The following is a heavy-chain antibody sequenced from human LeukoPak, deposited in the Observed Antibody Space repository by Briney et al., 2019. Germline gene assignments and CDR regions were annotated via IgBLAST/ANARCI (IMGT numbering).Heavy chain of an antibody. CDR3: AKDRDRDGHRAFDV. Sequence: GGSLRLSCAASLFTFRIFGMQWVRQAPGKGLEWVAFIQYDGSNEYYRDSVKGRFTISRDNSKNTLYLQMNSLRGEDTAVYYCAKDRDRDGHRAFDVWGQGTMVTVCS. V-gene: IGHV3-30*02. CDR1: LFTFRIFG. J-gene: IGHJ3*01. D-gene: IGHD5-24*01. CDR2: IQYDGSNE.